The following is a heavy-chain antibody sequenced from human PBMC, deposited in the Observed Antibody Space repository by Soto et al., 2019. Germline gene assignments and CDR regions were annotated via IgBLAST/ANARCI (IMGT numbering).Heavy chain of an antibody. V-gene: IGHV4-34*01. CDR1: GVSFSGYY. J-gene: IGHJ5*02. CDR3: ARGYCSSTSCYAHWFDP. Sequence: PSETLSLTCAVYGVSFSGYYWSWIRQPPGKGLEWIGEINHSGSTNYNPSLKSRVTISVDTSKNQFSLKLSSVTAADTAVYYCARGYCSSTSCYAHWFDPWGQGTLVTVS. D-gene: IGHD2-2*01. CDR2: INHSGST.